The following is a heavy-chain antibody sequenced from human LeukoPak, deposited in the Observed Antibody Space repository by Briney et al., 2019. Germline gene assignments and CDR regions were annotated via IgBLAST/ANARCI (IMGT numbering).Heavy chain of an antibody. Sequence: PGGSLRLSCAASVYTFSDYSMNWVRQAPGKGLEWVSYIDGSGDTIYYADSVKGRFTISRDNAKNSLDLQMNSLRDEDTAVYYCSRRFDCWGQGTLVTVSS. CDR2: IDGSGDTI. J-gene: IGHJ4*02. CDR3: SRRFDC. V-gene: IGHV3-48*02. CDR1: VYTFSDYS.